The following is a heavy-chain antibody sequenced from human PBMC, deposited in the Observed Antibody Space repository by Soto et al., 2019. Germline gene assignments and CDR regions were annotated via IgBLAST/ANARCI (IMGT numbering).Heavy chain of an antibody. D-gene: IGHD3-16*01. CDR3: ARDEPVSGGGSFPVDY. CDR2: ISADNGYT. CDR1: GYTFPSYG. J-gene: IGHJ4*02. V-gene: IGHV1-18*01. Sequence: QVQLVQSGPEVKKPGASVKVSCKASGYTFPSYGITWVRQAPGQGLEWMGWISADNGYTKYAQKLQGRVTMTADTSTSTAYMELRSLRSDDTAVYYCARDEPVSGGGSFPVDYWGQGTPVTVSS.